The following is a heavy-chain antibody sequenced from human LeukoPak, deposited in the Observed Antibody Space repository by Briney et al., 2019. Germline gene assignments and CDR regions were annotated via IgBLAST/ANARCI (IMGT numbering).Heavy chain of an antibody. J-gene: IGHJ4*02. CDR2: RHYSGTT. Sequence: SQTLSLTCTVSGGSISSGGYYWSWIRQHPGKGPEWIGYRHYSGTTYYNASLKSRLTISVDTSKNQFSLKLSSVTAADTAVYYCARAPRGPHGMATNFDYWGQGTLVTVSS. CDR3: ARAPRGPHGMATNFDY. D-gene: IGHD5-24*01. CDR1: GGSISSGGYY. V-gene: IGHV4-31*03.